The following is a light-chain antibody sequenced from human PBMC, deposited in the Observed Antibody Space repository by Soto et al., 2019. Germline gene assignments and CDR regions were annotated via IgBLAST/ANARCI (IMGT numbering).Light chain of an antibody. CDR2: DSS. Sequence: DIQMTQSPSSLSASVGDRVTITCRASQSISNYLSWYQQKPGKAPKLLIYDSSTLRSGVPSRFSGSGSGTDFTLPISSLQPEDFATYYCQQSYTAPRTFGQGTKLEIE. V-gene: IGKV1-39*01. J-gene: IGKJ2*01. CDR3: QQSYTAPRT. CDR1: QSISNY.